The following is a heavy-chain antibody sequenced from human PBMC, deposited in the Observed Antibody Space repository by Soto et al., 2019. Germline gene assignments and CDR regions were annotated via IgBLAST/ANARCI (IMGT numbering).Heavy chain of an antibody. D-gene: IGHD4-17*01. CDR1: GYTFISYG. CDR3: AREAVVEYGDYFSYYYMDV. Sequence: GASVKVSCKASGYTFISYGISWVRQAPGQGLEWMGWISAYNGNTNYAQKLQGRVTMTTDTSTSTAYMELRSLRSDDTAVYYCAREAVVEYGDYFSYYYMDVWGKGTTVTVSS. CDR2: ISAYNGNT. J-gene: IGHJ6*03. V-gene: IGHV1-18*01.